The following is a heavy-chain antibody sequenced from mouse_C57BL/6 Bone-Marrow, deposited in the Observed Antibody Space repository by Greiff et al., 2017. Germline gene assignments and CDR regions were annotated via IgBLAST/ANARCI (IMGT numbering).Heavy chain of an antibody. Sequence: EVKLVESGGGLVQPKGSLKLSCAASGFSFNTYAMNWVRQAPGKGLEWVARIRSKSNNYATYYADSVKDRFTISRDDSESMLYLQMNNLKTVDTAMYYCVRHDSSGYGFAYWGQRTLVTGSA. V-gene: IGHV10-1*01. CDR3: VRHDSSGYGFAY. D-gene: IGHD3-2*02. CDR2: IRSKSNNYAT. CDR1: GFSFNTYA. J-gene: IGHJ3*01.